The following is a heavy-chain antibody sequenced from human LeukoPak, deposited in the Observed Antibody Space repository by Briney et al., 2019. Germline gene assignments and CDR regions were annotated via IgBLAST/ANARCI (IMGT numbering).Heavy chain of an antibody. J-gene: IGHJ4*02. D-gene: IGHD5-12*01. CDR1: GYTFSDYW. CDR2: IYPGESDI. V-gene: IGHV5-51*01. Sequence: GESLKISCKASGYTFSDYWIGWVRQMPGEGLEWMGIIYPGESDIRYSPSFQGQVTISADKSINTAYLQWTSLKASDTAMYYCARRSSGYSGYEGGYYFDYWGQGTLVTVSS. CDR3: ARRSSGYSGYEGGYYFDY.